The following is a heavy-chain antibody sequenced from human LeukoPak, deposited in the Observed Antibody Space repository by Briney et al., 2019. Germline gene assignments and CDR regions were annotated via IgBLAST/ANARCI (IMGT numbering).Heavy chain of an antibody. Sequence: ASVTVSCKASGYTFTSYDMNWVRQAPGQRLEWMGWINAGNGNTNYSQKFQGRVIITRDTSASTAYMELSSLRSEDTAVYYCARDRVDYGDYDSVGAFDIWGQGTMVTVSS. D-gene: IGHD4-17*01. CDR3: ARDRVDYGDYDSVGAFDI. J-gene: IGHJ3*02. CDR1: GYTFTSYD. CDR2: INAGNGNT. V-gene: IGHV1-3*01.